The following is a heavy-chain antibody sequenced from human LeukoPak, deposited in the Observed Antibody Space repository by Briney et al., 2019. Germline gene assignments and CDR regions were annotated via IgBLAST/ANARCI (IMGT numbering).Heavy chain of an antibody. D-gene: IGHD3-10*01. CDR1: GGSISSYY. Sequence: SPSETLSLTCTVSGGSISSYYWSWIRQPPGKGLEWIGYIYYSGSTNYNPSLKSRVTISVDTSKNQFSLKLSSVTAADTAVYYCARSYYYGSGSLYYFDYWGQGTLVTVSS. CDR2: IYYSGST. CDR3: ARSYYYGSGSLYYFDY. J-gene: IGHJ4*02. V-gene: IGHV4-59*01.